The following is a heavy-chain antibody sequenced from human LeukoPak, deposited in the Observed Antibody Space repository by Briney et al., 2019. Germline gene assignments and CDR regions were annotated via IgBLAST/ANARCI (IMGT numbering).Heavy chain of an antibody. V-gene: IGHV4-31*03. Sequence: KTSQTLSLTCTVSGGSISSGGYYWSWIRQHPGKGLEWIGYIYYSGSTYYNPSLKSRVTISVDTSKNQFSLKLSSATAADTAVYYCARDRASVAGYFDYWGQGTLVTVSS. J-gene: IGHJ4*02. CDR1: GGSISSGGYY. CDR2: IYYSGST. D-gene: IGHD6-19*01. CDR3: ARDRASVAGYFDY.